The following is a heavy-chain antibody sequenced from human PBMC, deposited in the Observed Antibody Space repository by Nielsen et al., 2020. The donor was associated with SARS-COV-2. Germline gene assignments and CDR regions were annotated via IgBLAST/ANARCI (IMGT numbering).Heavy chain of an antibody. CDR3: ARSSDSSGWLVAYYYYGMDV. J-gene: IGHJ6*02. CDR1: GYIFTSYA. Sequence: ASVKVSCKASGYIFTSYAISWVRQAPGHGLEWMGWISAYNGNTNYAQNLQGRVTMTTDTSTSTAYMELRSLRSDDTAVYYCARSSDSSGWLVAYYYYGMDVWGQGTTVTVSS. CDR2: ISAYNGNT. V-gene: IGHV1-18*01. D-gene: IGHD6-19*01.